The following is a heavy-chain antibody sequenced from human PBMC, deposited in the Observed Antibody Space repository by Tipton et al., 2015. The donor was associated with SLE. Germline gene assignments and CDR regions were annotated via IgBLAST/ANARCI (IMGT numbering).Heavy chain of an antibody. J-gene: IGHJ5*02. V-gene: IGHV3-74*03. CDR2: ISNDGRMT. CDR3: TRGGSAAAPGPLWRFFDP. CDR1: GFSFSDFW. Sequence: SLRLSCAASGFSFSDFWMHWVRQGPGKGPVWVSRISNDGRMTTYADSVKGRFTISRDNAKNTLYLQMNSLSAEDSGIYYCTRGGSAAAPGPLWRFFDPWGQGILVTVSS. D-gene: IGHD6-13*01.